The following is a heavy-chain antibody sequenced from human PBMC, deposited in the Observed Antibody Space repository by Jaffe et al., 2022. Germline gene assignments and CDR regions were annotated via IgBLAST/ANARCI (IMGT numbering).Heavy chain of an antibody. Sequence: QVQLQESGPGLVKPSETLSLTCAVSGYSISSGYYWGWIRQPPGKGLEWIGSIYHSGSTYYNPSLKSRVTISVDTSKNQFSLKLSSVTAADTAVYYCARYFDWIDYWGQGTLVTVSS. CDR2: IYHSGST. CDR3: ARYFDWIDY. J-gene: IGHJ4*02. D-gene: IGHD3-9*01. V-gene: IGHV4-38-2*01. CDR1: GYSISSGYY.